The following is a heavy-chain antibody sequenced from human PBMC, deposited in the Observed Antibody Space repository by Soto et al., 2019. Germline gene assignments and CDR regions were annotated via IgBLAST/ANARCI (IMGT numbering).Heavy chain of an antibody. CDR1: GFTFSSYW. CDR3: ARDRWILVAGSCYYYGMDV. CDR2: IKLDGSEK. J-gene: IGHJ6*02. D-gene: IGHD5-18*01. V-gene: IGHV3-7*03. Sequence: GGSLRLSCAVSGFTFSSYWMSWVRQAPGKGLEWVTNIKLDGSEKYYVDSVKGRFTISRDNAKNSLYLQMNSLRAEDTAVYYCARDRWILVAGSCYYYGMDVWGQGTTVTVSS.